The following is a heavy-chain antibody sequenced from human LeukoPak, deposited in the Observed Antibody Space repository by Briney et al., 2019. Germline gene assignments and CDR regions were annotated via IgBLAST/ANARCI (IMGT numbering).Heavy chain of an antibody. J-gene: IGHJ6*02. Sequence: PGGSLRLSCAASGFTFSSFEMNWVRQAPGKGLEWVPYISSSGSTIYHTDSVRGRFIISRDNAKNSLYLQMNSLKTEDTAVYYCARSIDYPYYGSGRFYYYGMDVWGQGTTVTVSS. CDR3: ARSIDYPYYGSGRFYYYGMDV. V-gene: IGHV3-48*03. CDR2: ISSSGSTI. D-gene: IGHD3-10*01. CDR1: GFTFSSFE.